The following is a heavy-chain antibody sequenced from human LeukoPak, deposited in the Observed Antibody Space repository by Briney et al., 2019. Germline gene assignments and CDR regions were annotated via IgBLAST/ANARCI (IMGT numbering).Heavy chain of an antibody. CDR3: ARAAAAGYYYYMDV. V-gene: IGHV3-64*01. Sequence: GGSLRLSCAASGFTFSSYAMHWVRQAPGKGLEYVSAISSNGGSTYYANSVKGRFTISRDNAKNSLYLQMNSLRAEDTALYYCARAAAAGYYYYMDVWGKGTTVTVSS. CDR1: GFTFSSYA. D-gene: IGHD6-13*01. J-gene: IGHJ6*03. CDR2: ISSNGGST.